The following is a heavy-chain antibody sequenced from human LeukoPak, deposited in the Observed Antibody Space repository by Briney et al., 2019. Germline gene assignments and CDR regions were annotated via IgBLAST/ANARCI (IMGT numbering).Heavy chain of an antibody. V-gene: IGHV3-23*01. CDR1: GFTFSSYA. D-gene: IGHD3-10*01. Sequence: RPGGSLRLSCAASGFTFSSYAMSWVRQAPGKGLEWVSAIGGSGGSTYYADSVKGRFTISKDNSKNTLYLQMNSLRAEDTAVYYCAKSRRELLWFGELLGGWDYWGQGTLVTVSS. CDR3: AKSRRELLWFGELLGGWDY. J-gene: IGHJ4*02. CDR2: IGGSGGST.